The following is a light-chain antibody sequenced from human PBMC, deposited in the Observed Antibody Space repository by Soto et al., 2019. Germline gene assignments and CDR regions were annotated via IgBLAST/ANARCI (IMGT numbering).Light chain of an antibody. Sequence: QSVLTQPPSVSGAPGQRVTISCTGSNSNLGAGYDVHWYQQHPGTAPKFLIYGNKNRPSGVPDRFSGSKSGTSASLAITGLQAEDEADYYCQSYDNGLSGLSYVFGTGTKLTVL. J-gene: IGLJ1*01. CDR2: GNK. CDR1: NSNLGAGYD. CDR3: QSYDNGLSGLSYV. V-gene: IGLV1-40*01.